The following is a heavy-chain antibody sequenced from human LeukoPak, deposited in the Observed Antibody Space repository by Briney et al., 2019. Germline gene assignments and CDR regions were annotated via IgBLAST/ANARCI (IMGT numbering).Heavy chain of an antibody. Sequence: PSETLSLTCAVSGVSISNGFYWGWIRQPPGKGLEWIGNIYYSGSTNYNPSLKSRVTISLDTSKNLFSLKLISVSAADTAVYYWGGGGGGWRGTYYFDYGGRGAVVTVSS. CDR3: GGGGGGWRGTYYFDY. CDR2: IYYSGST. V-gene: IGHV4-38-2*01. D-gene: IGHD3-16*01. J-gene: IGHJ4*02. CDR1: GVSISNGFY.